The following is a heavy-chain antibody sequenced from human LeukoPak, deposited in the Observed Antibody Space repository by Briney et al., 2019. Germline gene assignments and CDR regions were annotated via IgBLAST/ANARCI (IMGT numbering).Heavy chain of an antibody. J-gene: IGHJ4*02. CDR2: ISYDGNTK. V-gene: IGHV3-30*18. Sequence: PGGSLRLSCEASGFIFSDYGMHWVRQAPGKGLEWVAVISYDGNTKYHADSVKARFTISRDNSKNTLYLQIKSLRPEDTAVYYCAKDPGGFDIAWSVGFDYWGQGTLVTVSS. D-gene: IGHD3-9*01. CDR3: AKDPGGFDIAWSVGFDY. CDR1: GFIFSDYG.